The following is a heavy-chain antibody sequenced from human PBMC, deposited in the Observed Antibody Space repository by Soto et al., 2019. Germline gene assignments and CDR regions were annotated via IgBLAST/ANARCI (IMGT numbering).Heavy chain of an antibody. D-gene: IGHD3-10*01. J-gene: IGHJ4*02. CDR1: GFTFSSYA. Sequence: EVQLLESGGGLVQPGGSLRLSCAASGFTFSSYAMSWVRQAPGKGLEWVSTTSSSGGSTYYADSVKGRFTISRDNSKNTFYLQMNSLRAADMAVYYCAKDGGYGSGSYYSDDWGQGTLVTVSS. CDR2: TSSSGGST. CDR3: AKDGGYGSGSYYSDD. V-gene: IGHV3-23*01.